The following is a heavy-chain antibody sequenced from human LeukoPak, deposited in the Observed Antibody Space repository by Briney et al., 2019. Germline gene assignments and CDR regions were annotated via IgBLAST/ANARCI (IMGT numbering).Heavy chain of an antibody. D-gene: IGHD3-10*01. Sequence: GGSLRLSCAASGFTFSSHAMSWVRQAPGKGLEWVSAISGSGGSTYYADSVKGRFTISRDNSKNTLYLQMNSLRAEDTAVYYCAKGGHYYGSGSYYYYWGQGTLVTVSS. CDR2: ISGSGGST. CDR1: GFTFSSHA. V-gene: IGHV3-23*01. CDR3: AKGGHYYGSGSYYYY. J-gene: IGHJ4*02.